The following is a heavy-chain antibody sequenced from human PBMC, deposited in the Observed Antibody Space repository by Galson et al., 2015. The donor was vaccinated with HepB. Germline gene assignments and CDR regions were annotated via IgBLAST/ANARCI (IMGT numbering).Heavy chain of an antibody. V-gene: IGHV4-61*02. D-gene: IGHD4-11*01. CDR3: ARELTTVDY. J-gene: IGHJ4*02. Sequence: ETLSLTCTVSGDSISSSRYYWSWIRQPAGKGLEWIGRIYRSGSTINYNPSLKSRVILSVDTSKNKFSLNVNSVTAADTAIYYCARELTTVDYWGQGTLVTVSS. CDR1: GDSISSSRYY. CDR2: IYRSGST.